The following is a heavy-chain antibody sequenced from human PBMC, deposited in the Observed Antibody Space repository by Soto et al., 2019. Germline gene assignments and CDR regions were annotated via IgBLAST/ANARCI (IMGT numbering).Heavy chain of an antibody. CDR2: INHSGST. D-gene: IGHD6-19*01. Sequence: QVQLQQWGAGLLKPSEPLSLTCAVYGGSFSGYYWSWIRQPPGKGLEWIGEINHSGSTNYNPSLKSRVTISVDTSKNQFSLKLSSVTAADTAVYYCARAISGWYRGRYFDYWGQGTLVTVSS. J-gene: IGHJ4*02. CDR1: GGSFSGYY. CDR3: ARAISGWYRGRYFDY. V-gene: IGHV4-34*01.